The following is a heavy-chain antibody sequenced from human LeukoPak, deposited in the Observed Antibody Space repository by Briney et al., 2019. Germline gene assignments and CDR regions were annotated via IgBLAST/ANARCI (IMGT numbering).Heavy chain of an antibody. CDR3: ARFYGLIAARPEGYFDY. J-gene: IGHJ4*02. D-gene: IGHD6-6*01. CDR1: GYTFTSYG. V-gene: IGHV1-18*01. Sequence: ASVKVSCKASGYTFTSYGINWVRQAPGQGLEWMGWISAYNGNTNYAQKLQGRVTMTTDTSTSTAYMELRSLRSDDTAVYYCARFYGLIAARPEGYFDYWGQGTLVTVSS. CDR2: ISAYNGNT.